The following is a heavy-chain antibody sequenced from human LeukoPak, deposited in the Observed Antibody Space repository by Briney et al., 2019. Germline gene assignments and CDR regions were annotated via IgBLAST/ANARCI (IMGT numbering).Heavy chain of an antibody. V-gene: IGHV3-33*01. Sequence: GRSLRLSCAASGFTFSSYGMQWVRQAPGKGLEWVAFIWYDGSNKYFAASVKGRFTISRDNSKNTLYLQMNSLRAEDTAVYYCARERMVRYVVPAVMGVGINFHYYGLDVWGQGTMVTVSS. J-gene: IGHJ6*02. CDR3: ARERMVRYVVPAVMGVGINFHYYGLDV. CDR2: IWYDGSNK. CDR1: GFTFSSYG. D-gene: IGHD2-2*01.